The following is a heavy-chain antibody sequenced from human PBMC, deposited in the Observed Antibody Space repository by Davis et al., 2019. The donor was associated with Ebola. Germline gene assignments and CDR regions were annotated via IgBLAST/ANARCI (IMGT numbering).Heavy chain of an antibody. V-gene: IGHV5-51*01. CDR1: GYSFANYW. Sequence: GESLKIPCKGSGYSFANYWIGWVRQMPGKGLEWMGTIYAGDSDTRYNPSFEGQVTISADKSVSTAYLEWSSLKASDTAMYYCARHGSIQLGRNWFDPWGQGTLVTVSS. CDR2: IYAGDSDT. D-gene: IGHD5-24*01. CDR3: ARHGSIQLGRNWFDP. J-gene: IGHJ5*02.